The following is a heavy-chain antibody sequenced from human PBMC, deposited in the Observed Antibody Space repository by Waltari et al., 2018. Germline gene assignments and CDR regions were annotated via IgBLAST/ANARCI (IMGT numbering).Heavy chain of an antibody. CDR1: GGSISSYY. J-gene: IGHJ5*02. V-gene: IGHV4-59*01. D-gene: IGHD2-15*01. CDR3: ARGGPRAGLYP. Sequence: QVQLQESGPGLVKPSETLSLTCTVSGGSISSYYWSWIRQPPGKGLEWIGYIYYSGSTNYNPSLKSRVTISVDTSKNQFSLKLSSVTAADTAVYYCARGGPRAGLYPWGQGTLVTVSS. CDR2: IYYSGST.